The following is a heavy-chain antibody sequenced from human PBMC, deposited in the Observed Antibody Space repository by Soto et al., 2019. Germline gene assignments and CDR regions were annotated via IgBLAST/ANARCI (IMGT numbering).Heavy chain of an antibody. CDR2: ISASGDYI. V-gene: IGHV3-21*02. CDR3: ARRRRLAASRPVDL. D-gene: IGHD6-25*01. J-gene: IGHJ5*02. CDR1: GFTFSDFA. Sequence: EVQLVQSGGGLVKPGGSLRLSCEASGFTFSDFAMNWVRQAPGKGLEWVSTISASGDYIYYPDSLKGRFTISRDNAKNSLSLQMDSLRVEDTAVYSCARRRRLAASRPVDLWGQGTLVTVSS.